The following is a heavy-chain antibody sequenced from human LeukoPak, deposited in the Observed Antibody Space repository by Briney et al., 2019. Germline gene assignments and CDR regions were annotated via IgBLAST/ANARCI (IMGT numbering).Heavy chain of an antibody. Sequence: GGSLRLSCAASGFTFSSYWMNWARQAPGKGLEWVASINHNGNVNYYVDSVKGRFTISRDNAKNSLYLQMNSLRAEDTAVYYCAKDLEPNFPPLLRPNAYWGQGTLVTVSS. V-gene: IGHV3-7*03. CDR2: INHNGNVN. J-gene: IGHJ4*02. D-gene: IGHD3-3*01. CDR1: GFTFSSYW. CDR3: AKDLEPNFPPLLRPNAY.